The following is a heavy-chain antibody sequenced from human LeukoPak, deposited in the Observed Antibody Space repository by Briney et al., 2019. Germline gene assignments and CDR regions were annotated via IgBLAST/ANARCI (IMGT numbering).Heavy chain of an antibody. CDR2: IKQDGSDK. D-gene: IGHD1-26*01. Sequence: PGGSLRLSCAASGFTFSSYWMSWVRQAPGKGLEWVSHIKQDGSDKYYVDSVKGRFTISRDNAKNSLYLQMNSLRAEDTAVYYCTRGYSGSYFYYYYYMDVWGKGTTVTVSS. CDR1: GFTFSSYW. V-gene: IGHV3-7*04. J-gene: IGHJ6*03. CDR3: TRGYSGSYFYYYYYMDV.